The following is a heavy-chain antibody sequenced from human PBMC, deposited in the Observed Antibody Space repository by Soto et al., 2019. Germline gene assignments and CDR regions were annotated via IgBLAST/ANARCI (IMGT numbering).Heavy chain of an antibody. D-gene: IGHD6-13*01. Sequence: QLQLQESGPGLVKPSETLSLTCTVSGGSISSSSYYWGWIRQPPGKGLEWIGSIYYSGSTYYNPSLKSRVTISVXXSXNXXSLKLSSVTAADTAVYYCARHKRVAAAAPYWYFDLWGRGTLVTVSS. CDR3: ARHKRVAAAAPYWYFDL. CDR2: IYYSGST. J-gene: IGHJ2*01. CDR1: GGSISSSSYY. V-gene: IGHV4-39*01.